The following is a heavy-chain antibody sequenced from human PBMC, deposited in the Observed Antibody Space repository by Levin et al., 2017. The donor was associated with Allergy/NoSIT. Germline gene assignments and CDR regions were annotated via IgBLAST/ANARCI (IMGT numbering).Heavy chain of an antibody. CDR3: ARGGMVRVHWDYYYGMDG. CDR1: GGTFSSYA. D-gene: IGHD3-10*01. Sequence: SVKVSCKASGGTFSSYAISWVRQAPGQGLEWMGGIIPIFGTANYAQKFQGRVTITADESTSTAYMELSSLRSEDTAVYYCARGGMVRVHWDYYYGMDGWGQGTTVTVSS. V-gene: IGHV1-69*13. J-gene: IGHJ6*02. CDR2: IIPIFGTA.